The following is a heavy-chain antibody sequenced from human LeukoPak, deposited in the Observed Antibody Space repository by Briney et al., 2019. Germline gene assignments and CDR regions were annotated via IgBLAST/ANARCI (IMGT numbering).Heavy chain of an antibody. J-gene: IGHJ4*02. V-gene: IGHV3-64D*09. D-gene: IGHD3-9*01. CDR1: GFTFSSYA. CDR3: ARSFYDILIGYYQYFDY. Sequence: PGGSLRLYCSASGFTFSSYAMHWVRQAPGKGLEYVSAISSNGGSTYYADSVKGRFTISRDNSKNTLYLQMSSLRAEDTAVYYCARSFYDILIGYYQYFDYWGQGTLVSLSS. CDR2: ISSNGGST.